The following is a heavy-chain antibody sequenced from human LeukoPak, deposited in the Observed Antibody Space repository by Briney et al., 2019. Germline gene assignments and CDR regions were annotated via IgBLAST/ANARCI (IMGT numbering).Heavy chain of an antibody. D-gene: IGHD2-15*01. CDR1: GFTFNNYG. V-gene: IGHV3-30*02. CDR2: IRYDGTNE. CDR3: AKGGGSHRHYYYYYMDV. J-gene: IGHJ6*03. Sequence: GGSLRLSCAASGFTFNNYGMYWGRQTPGKGLEWVASIRYDGTNEYYADSVKGRFTISRDNSKNTLSLKINSLRVGDASVYYCAKGGGSHRHYYYYYMDVWGKGTTVTVSS.